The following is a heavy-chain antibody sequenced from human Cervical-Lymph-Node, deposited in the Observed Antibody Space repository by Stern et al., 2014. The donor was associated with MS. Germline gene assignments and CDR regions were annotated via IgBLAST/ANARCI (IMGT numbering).Heavy chain of an antibody. CDR2: ISHKNGDT. Sequence: VQLVQSGAELKKPGASVQVSCKPSGFTFTNYYIHWLRQAPGQRPEWMGRISHKNGDTNYAAKFQGRVTMTRDTSVDLVSLEVTRLRFDDTAVYYCAENMDVWGQGTTVTVSS. J-gene: IGHJ6*02. CDR1: GFTFTNYY. CDR3: AENMDV. V-gene: IGHV1-2*02.